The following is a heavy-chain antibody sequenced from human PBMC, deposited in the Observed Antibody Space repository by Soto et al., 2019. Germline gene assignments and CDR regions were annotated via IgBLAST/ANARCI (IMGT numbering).Heavy chain of an antibody. D-gene: IGHD3-3*02. Sequence: PGGSLRLSCAASGFTFRNYYMNWVRQAPGKGLEWVAKIKSDGTEKYYVDSVKGRFTISRDNAENSLYLQMNSLRAEDTAVYYCARGGWHLSSDYSGGRFDYWGQGTLVTVSS. CDR1: GFTFRNYY. J-gene: IGHJ4*02. CDR2: IKSDGTEK. V-gene: IGHV3-7*03. CDR3: ARGGWHLSSDYSGGRFDY.